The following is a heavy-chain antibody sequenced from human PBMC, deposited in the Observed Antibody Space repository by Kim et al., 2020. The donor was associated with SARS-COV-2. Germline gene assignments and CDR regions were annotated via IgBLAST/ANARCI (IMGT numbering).Heavy chain of an antibody. Sequence: GGSLRLSCAASGFTVSSTDMSWIRQAPGKGLEWVSVIYAGGKTYYADSVKGRLTISRDNYKNTRYLPVNSLRVEDTAIYYCAKGAGSVSFDFRGQGTLVNVSS. CDR1: GFTVSSTD. CDR3: AKGAGSVSFDF. CDR2: IYAGGKT. J-gene: IGHJ4*02. V-gene: IGHV3-66*01. D-gene: IGHD2-15*01.